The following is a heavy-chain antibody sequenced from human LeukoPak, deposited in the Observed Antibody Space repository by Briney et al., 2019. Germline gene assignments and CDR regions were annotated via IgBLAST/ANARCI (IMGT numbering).Heavy chain of an antibody. V-gene: IGHV1-69*04. CDR1: GGTFSSYA. CDR2: IIPILGIA. CDR3: ARDKVDSFDY. J-gene: IGHJ4*02. Sequence: SVKVSCKASGGTFSSYAISWVRQAPGQGLEWRGRIIPILGIANYAQKFQGRVTITADKSTSTAYMELSSLRSEDTAVYYCARDKVDSFDYWGQGTLVTVSS.